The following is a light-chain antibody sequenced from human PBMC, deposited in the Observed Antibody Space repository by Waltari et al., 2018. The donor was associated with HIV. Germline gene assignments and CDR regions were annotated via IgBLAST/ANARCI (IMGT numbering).Light chain of an antibody. Sequence: DILLTQTPGTLSLSPGPRATLSCWASQIIRDNFLAWYQQRPGQAPRLLMFAASSRATGIPDRFTGSGSGTEFSLTIARLEPEDYAVYYCQQYATSPTFGNGTKVEV. CDR2: AAS. CDR3: QQYATSPT. J-gene: IGKJ1*01. V-gene: IGKV3-20*01. CDR1: QIIRDNF.